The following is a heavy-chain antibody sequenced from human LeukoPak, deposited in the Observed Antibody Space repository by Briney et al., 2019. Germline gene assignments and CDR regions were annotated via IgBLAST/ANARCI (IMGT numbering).Heavy chain of an antibody. J-gene: IGHJ4*02. CDR1: GFTFSNFE. V-gene: IGHV3-48*03. Sequence: GGSLRLSCAVSGFTFSNFEMNWVRQAPGKGLEWVSYISSSGSTIYYADSVKGRFTISRDNAKNLMYLQMNSLRAADTAVYYCVLEGRDWGQGTLVTVSS. CDR3: VLEGRD. CDR2: ISSSGSTI.